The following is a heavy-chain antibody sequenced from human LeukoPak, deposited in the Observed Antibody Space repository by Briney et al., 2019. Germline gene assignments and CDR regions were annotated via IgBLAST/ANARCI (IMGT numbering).Heavy chain of an antibody. Sequence: PGGSLRLSCAASGFTFSSYAMNWVRQAPGKGLEWVSSISSSSSYIYYADSVKGRFTISRDNAKNSLYLQMNSLRAEDTAEYYCARVPFYDSSGYAPYWYFDLWGRGTLVTVSS. J-gene: IGHJ2*01. CDR3: ARVPFYDSSGYAPYWYFDL. CDR1: GFTFSSYA. CDR2: ISSSSSYI. V-gene: IGHV3-21*01. D-gene: IGHD3-22*01.